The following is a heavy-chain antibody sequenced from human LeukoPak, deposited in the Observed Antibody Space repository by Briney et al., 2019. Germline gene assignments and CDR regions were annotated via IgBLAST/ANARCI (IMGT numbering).Heavy chain of an antibody. V-gene: IGHV3-74*01. CDR3: VRGGGDNTIFGAVKYGLDV. CDR1: GFTFSSYL. Sequence: GGSLRLSCAASGFTFSSYLMHWVRQVPGKGLVWVSRINSAGTSTSYADSVKGRFTISRDSAKNTLYLQMNSLRAEDTAVYYCVRGGGDNTIFGAVKYGLDVWGQGTTVTVSS. CDR2: INSAGTST. D-gene: IGHD3-3*01. J-gene: IGHJ6*02.